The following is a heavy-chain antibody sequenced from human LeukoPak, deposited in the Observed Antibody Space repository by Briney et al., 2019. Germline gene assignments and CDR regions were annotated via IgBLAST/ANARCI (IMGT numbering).Heavy chain of an antibody. Sequence: GASLRLSCTTSGFTYSDYYMSWIRQAPGKGLEWVSYISSSSAYTDYADSVKGRFTISRDNGKNSLFLQMNSLRAEDTAVYYCAREGGYSYGLIDYWGQGTLVTVSS. CDR1: GFTYSDYY. CDR2: ISSSSAYT. V-gene: IGHV3-11*06. CDR3: AREGGYSYGLIDY. D-gene: IGHD5-18*01. J-gene: IGHJ4*02.